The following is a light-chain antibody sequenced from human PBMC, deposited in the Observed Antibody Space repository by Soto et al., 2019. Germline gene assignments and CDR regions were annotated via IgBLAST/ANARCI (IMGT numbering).Light chain of an antibody. V-gene: IGLV1-40*01. CDR1: SSNIGAGYD. Sequence: QSVLTQPPSVSGAPGQRVTISCTGSSSNIGAGYDVRWYQQLPGTAPKLLIYGNSNRPSGVPDRFSGSKSGTSASLAITGLQSEDEADYYCQSYDSILSAWVFGGGTKLTV. CDR2: GNS. J-gene: IGLJ3*02. CDR3: QSYDSILSAWV.